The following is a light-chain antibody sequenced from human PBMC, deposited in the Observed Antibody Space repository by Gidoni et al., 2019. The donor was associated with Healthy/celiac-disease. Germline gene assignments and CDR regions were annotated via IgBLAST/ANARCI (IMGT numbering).Light chain of an antibody. CDR1: QSVSSSY. CDR3: QQYGSSPPIT. J-gene: IGKJ5*01. V-gene: IGKV3-20*01. Sequence: EIVLTQSPGTLSLSPGASATISCRASQSVSSSYLAWYQQKPGQAPRLLIYGASSRATGIPDRFSGSGSGTDFTLTISRLEPEDFVVYYCQQYGSSPPITFGQGTRLEIK. CDR2: GAS.